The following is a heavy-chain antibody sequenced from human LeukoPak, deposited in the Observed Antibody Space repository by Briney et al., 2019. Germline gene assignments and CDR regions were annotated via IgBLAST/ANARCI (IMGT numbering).Heavy chain of an antibody. Sequence: GASVKVSCKASGYTFTGYYMHWVRQAPGQGLEWMGWINPNSGGTNYAQKFQGRVTMTRDTSISTAYMELSRLRSDDTAVYYCARKKDSSGTPSLKYWGQGTLVTVSS. CDR1: GYTFTGYY. CDR3: ARKKDSSGTPSLKY. CDR2: INPNSGGT. V-gene: IGHV1-2*02. J-gene: IGHJ4*02. D-gene: IGHD6-19*01.